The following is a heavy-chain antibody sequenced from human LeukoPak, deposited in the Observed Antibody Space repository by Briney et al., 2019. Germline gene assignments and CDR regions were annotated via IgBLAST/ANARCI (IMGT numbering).Heavy chain of an antibody. J-gene: IGHJ6*03. Sequence: LSQTLSLTCTVSGGSISSGSYYWSWIRQPAGKGLEWIGRIYTSGSTNYNPSLKSRVTISVDTSKNQFSLKLSSVTAADTAVYYCARDGSGYDYDYYYYMDVWGKGTTVTVSS. CDR2: IYTSGST. CDR1: GGSISSGSYY. V-gene: IGHV4-61*02. D-gene: IGHD5-12*01. CDR3: ARDGSGYDYDYYYYMDV.